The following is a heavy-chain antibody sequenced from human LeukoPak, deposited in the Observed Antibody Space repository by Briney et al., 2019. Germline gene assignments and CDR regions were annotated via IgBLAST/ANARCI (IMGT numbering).Heavy chain of an antibody. Sequence: GGSLRLSCAASGFTFGTYAMSWVRQAPGRGLEWVSGISGSGGSTYYADSVKGRFTLSRDNSKNTLYLQMNSLRAEDTAVYYCARVVLYYDFWSAYFHDWGQGTLVTVSS. D-gene: IGHD3-3*01. CDR1: GFTFGTYA. CDR3: ARVVLYYDFWSAYFHD. V-gene: IGHV3-23*01. CDR2: ISGSGGST. J-gene: IGHJ4*02.